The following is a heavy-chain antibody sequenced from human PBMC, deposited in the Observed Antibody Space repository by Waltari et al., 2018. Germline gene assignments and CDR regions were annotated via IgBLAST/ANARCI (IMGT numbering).Heavy chain of an antibody. J-gene: IGHJ6*02. CDR1: GFTFSSYA. V-gene: IGHV3-30*01. D-gene: IGHD2-2*01. CDR2: ISYDGSNK. Sequence: QVQLVESGGGVVQPGRSLRLSCAASGFTFSSYAMHWVRQAPGKGLEWVAVISYDGSNKYYADSVKGRFTISRDNSKNTLYLQMNSLRAEDTAVYYCARDYIVVVPAALYYYYGMDVWGQGTTVTVSS. CDR3: ARDYIVVVPAALYYYYGMDV.